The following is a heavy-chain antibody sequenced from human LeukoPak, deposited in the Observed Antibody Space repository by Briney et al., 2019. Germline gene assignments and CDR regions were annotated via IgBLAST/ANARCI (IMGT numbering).Heavy chain of an antibody. J-gene: IGHJ6*02. CDR3: ARDLDYGGNSIGDYYYCGMDV. Sequence: PGGSLRLSCAASGFTFSSYGMHWVRQAPGKGLEWVAVIWYDGSNKYYADSVKGRFTISRDNSKNTLYLQMNSLRAEDTAVYYCARDLDYGGNSIGDYYYCGMDVWGQGTPVTVSS. CDR2: IWYDGSNK. CDR1: GFTFSSYG. D-gene: IGHD4-23*01. V-gene: IGHV3-33*01.